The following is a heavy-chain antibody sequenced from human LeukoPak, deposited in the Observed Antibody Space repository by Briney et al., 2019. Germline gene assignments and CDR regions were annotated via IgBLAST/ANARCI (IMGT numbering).Heavy chain of an antibody. D-gene: IGHD4-11*01. CDR2: IWSDGSNR. Sequence: GRSLRLSCAASGFIYSHYGMHWVRQAPGKGLEWVAVIWSDGSNRFYAGSVKGRFTISRDNSQNTLFLQMNSLRAEDTAMYYCARDAQRGFDYSNSLEYWGHGTLVTASS. CDR3: ARDAQRGFDYSNSLEY. CDR1: GFIYSHYG. V-gene: IGHV3-33*01. J-gene: IGHJ4*01.